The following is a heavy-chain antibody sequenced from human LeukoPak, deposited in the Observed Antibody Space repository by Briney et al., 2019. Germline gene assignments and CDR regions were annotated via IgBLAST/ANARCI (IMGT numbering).Heavy chain of an antibody. Sequence: ASVKVSCKASGGTFSSYAISWVRQAPGQGLEWMGRIIPILGIANYAQKFQGRVTITADKSTSTAYMELSSLRSEDTAVYYCARGPRYGDFDYWGQGTLVTVSS. V-gene: IGHV1-69*04. D-gene: IGHD4-17*01. CDR3: ARGPRYGDFDY. CDR2: IIPILGIA. J-gene: IGHJ4*02. CDR1: GGTFSSYA.